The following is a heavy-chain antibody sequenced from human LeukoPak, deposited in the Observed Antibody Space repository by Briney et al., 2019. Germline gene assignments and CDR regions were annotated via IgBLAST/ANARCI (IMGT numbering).Heavy chain of an antibody. J-gene: IGHJ4*02. V-gene: IGHV3-48*01. CDR2: ISSSSSTI. CDR3: TRRAVAGSNDY. D-gene: IGHD6-19*01. Sequence: GGSLRLSCAASGFTFSSYEMNWVRQAPGKGLEWVSYISSSSSTIYYADSVKGRFTISRDNAKNSLYLQMNSLRAEDTAMYYCTRRAVAGSNDYWGQGTLVTVSS. CDR1: GFTFSSYE.